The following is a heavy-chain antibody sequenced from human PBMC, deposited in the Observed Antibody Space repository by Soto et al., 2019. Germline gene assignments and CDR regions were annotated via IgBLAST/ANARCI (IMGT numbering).Heavy chain of an antibody. CDR1: GFTFSSYG. D-gene: IGHD5-18*01. V-gene: IGHV3-30*18. CDR3: AKSLDVLKLWSNYFDY. J-gene: IGHJ4*02. Sequence: GGSLRLSCAASGFTFSSYGMHWVRQAPGKGLEWVAVISYDGSNKYYADSVKGRFTISRDNSKNTLYLQMNSLRAEDTAVYYCAKSLDVLKLWSNYFDYWGQGTLVTVSS. CDR2: ISYDGSNK.